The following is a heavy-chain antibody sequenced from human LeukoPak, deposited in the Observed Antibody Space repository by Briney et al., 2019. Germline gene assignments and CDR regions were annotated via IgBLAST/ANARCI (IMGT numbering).Heavy chain of an antibody. CDR3: ARWQPGFDP. CDR1: GFTFSNYW. J-gene: IGHJ5*02. Sequence: PGGSLRLSCAASGFTFSNYWMSWVRQAPGKGLEWVANIKQDGSEKYYVDSVEGRFAISRDNAQNSLYLQMNSLRDEDTAMYYCARWQPGFDPWGQGTLVTVSS. V-gene: IGHV3-7*01. D-gene: IGHD6-13*01. CDR2: IKQDGSEK.